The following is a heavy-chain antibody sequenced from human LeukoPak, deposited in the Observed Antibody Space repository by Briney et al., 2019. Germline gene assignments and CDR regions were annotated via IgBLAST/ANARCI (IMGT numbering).Heavy chain of an antibody. Sequence: SQTLSLTCVVSGGSITSGAFYWSWVRQHPGGGLEWIGYVYYTGFTNYNPSLKSRVTMSVDTSKDQFSLRLSSVTAADTAVYYCASTPISVAGLYFDYWGRGALVTVSS. V-gene: IGHV4-31*11. D-gene: IGHD6-19*01. J-gene: IGHJ4*02. CDR2: VYYTGFT. CDR3: ASTPISVAGLYFDY. CDR1: GGSITSGAFY.